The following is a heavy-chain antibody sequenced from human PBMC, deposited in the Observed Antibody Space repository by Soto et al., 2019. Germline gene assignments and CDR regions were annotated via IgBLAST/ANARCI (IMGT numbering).Heavy chain of an antibody. CDR1: GFTFNTYA. CDR2: ISDSGGRT. J-gene: IGHJ4*02. CDR3: AKELVNSGWTYFDY. Sequence: GGSLRLSCAASGFTFNTYAMSWVRQAPGKGLEWVSAISDSGGRTYYADSVKGRFTISRDNSKNTLYLQMNSLRAEDTAVYFCAKELVNSGWTYFDYWGQGTLVTVSS. V-gene: IGHV3-23*01. D-gene: IGHD6-19*01.